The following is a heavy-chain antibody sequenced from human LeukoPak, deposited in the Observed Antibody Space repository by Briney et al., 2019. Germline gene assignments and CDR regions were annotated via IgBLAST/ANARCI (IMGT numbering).Heavy chain of an antibody. Sequence: PGGSLRLSCAASGFTVSSNYMSWVRQASGKGLEWVSVISSGGSTHYADSAKGRFTISRDNAKNTLYLQMNSLRAEDTAVYYCARDYRTATDYWGQGTLVTVSS. D-gene: IGHD5-18*01. J-gene: IGHJ4*02. CDR2: ISSGGST. CDR3: ARDYRTATDY. V-gene: IGHV3-66*01. CDR1: GFTVSSNY.